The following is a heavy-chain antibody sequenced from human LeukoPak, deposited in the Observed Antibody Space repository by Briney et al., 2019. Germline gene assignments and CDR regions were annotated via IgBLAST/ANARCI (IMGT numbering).Heavy chain of an antibody. CDR3: ASVPLTTGDAFDI. CDR2: IYHSGST. J-gene: IGHJ3*02. Sequence: SETLSLTCTVSGYSISSGYYWGWIRQPPGKGLEWIGSIYHSGSTYYNPSLKSRVTISVDTSKNQFSLKLSSVTATDTAVYYCASVPLTTGDAFDIWGQGTMVTVSS. V-gene: IGHV4-38-2*02. D-gene: IGHD4-17*01. CDR1: GYSISSGYY.